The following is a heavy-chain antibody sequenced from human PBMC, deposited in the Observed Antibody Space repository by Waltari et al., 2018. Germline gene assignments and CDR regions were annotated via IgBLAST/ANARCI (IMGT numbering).Heavy chain of an antibody. D-gene: IGHD3-16*02. CDR3: AKDLGSYRYGRYDY. J-gene: IGHJ4*02. CDR2: ISYEGSNK. V-gene: IGHV3-30*18. CDR1: GFTFSSYG. Sequence: QVQLVESGGGVVQPGRSLRLSCAASGFTFSSYGMHWVRQAPGKGLEWVAVISYEGSNKYYADSVKGRFTISRDNSKNTLYLQMNSLRAEDTAVYYCAKDLGSYRYGRYDYWGQGTLVTVSS.